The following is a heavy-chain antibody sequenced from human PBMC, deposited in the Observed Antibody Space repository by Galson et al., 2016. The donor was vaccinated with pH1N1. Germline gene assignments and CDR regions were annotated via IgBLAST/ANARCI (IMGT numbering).Heavy chain of an antibody. CDR3: ATETGSSGMDV. Sequence: SVKVSCKASGGTLSRHTISWVRQAPGQGLEWMGRILPIVGITNYAQKLQGRVTIIADRFTSTVSMGLSGPTSDDTAVYYCATETGSSGMDVWDQGTTVTVSS. CDR1: GGTLSRHT. J-gene: IGHJ6*02. D-gene: IGHD3-10*01. V-gene: IGHV1-69*02. CDR2: ILPIVGIT.